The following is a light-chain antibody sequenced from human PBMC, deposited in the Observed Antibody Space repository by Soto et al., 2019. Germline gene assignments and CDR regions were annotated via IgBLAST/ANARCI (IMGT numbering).Light chain of an antibody. V-gene: IGKV2-28*01. CDR2: LGS. Sequence: DIVMTQSPLSLPVTPGEPASMSCRSSQSLLHSNGYNYLDWYLQKPGQSPQLLIYLGSNRASGVSDRFGGSGSGTDFTLNITRVEAEDVGVYYCMQGLQTFYTFGQGTKLEIK. J-gene: IGKJ2*01. CDR3: MQGLQTFYT. CDR1: QSLLHSNGYNY.